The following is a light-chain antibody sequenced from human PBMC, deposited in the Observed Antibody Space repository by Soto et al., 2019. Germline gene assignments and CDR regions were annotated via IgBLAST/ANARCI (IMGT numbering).Light chain of an antibody. Sequence: EVVLTQSPATLSLSPGERATLSCRASQSVTNYLTWYQQKHGQAPRLLIYEASNRATGIPARFSGSGSGTDLTITISNLEPEDFEVFYCQQYGTSEIIFGQGTRLEIK. CDR2: EAS. V-gene: IGKV3-11*01. CDR1: QSVTNY. J-gene: IGKJ5*01. CDR3: QQYGTSEII.